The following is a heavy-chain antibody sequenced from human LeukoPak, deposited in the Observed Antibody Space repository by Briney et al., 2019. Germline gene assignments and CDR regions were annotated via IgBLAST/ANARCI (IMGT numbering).Heavy chain of an antibody. Sequence: PSETLSLTCTVSGGSIVSGGYYWSWIRQPPGKGLEWIGYIYHSGSTYYNPSLKSRVTISVDKSNNHFSLKMNSVTAADTAVYYCARDSATTLGSYYYGLDVWGQGTTVTVSS. J-gene: IGHJ6*02. V-gene: IGHV4-30-2*01. CDR1: GGSIVSGGYY. CDR2: IYHSGST. D-gene: IGHD5-12*01. CDR3: ARDSATTLGSYYYGLDV.